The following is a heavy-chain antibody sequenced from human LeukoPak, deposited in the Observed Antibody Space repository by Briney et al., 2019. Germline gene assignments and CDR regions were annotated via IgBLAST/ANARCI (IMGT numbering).Heavy chain of an antibody. CDR2: VRFSGRT. Sequence: SETLPLTCTVSGDSIRNYYWSWIRQPPGKGLEWIGYVRFSGRTNYSPSLKRRVTMSVDTSKNQFFLRLTSVTAADTAFYYCARLSNPYGGFHLDFWGQGTLVTVSS. CDR1: GDSIRNYY. J-gene: IGHJ4*02. CDR3: ARLSNPYGGFHLDF. V-gene: IGHV4-59*08. D-gene: IGHD3-16*01.